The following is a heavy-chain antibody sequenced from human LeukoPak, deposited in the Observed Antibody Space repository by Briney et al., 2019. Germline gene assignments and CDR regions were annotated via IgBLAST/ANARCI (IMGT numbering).Heavy chain of an antibody. D-gene: IGHD6-19*01. J-gene: IGHJ5*02. CDR3: TTLKAQWLVAPDNWFDP. CDR2: INSDGSST. V-gene: IGHV3-74*01. CDR1: GFTFSSYW. Sequence: GGSLRLSCAASGFTFSSYWMHWVRQAPGKGLVWVSRINSDGSSTSYADSVKGRFTISRDNAKNTLYLQMNSLKTEDTAVYYCTTLKAQWLVAPDNWFDPWGQGTLVTVSS.